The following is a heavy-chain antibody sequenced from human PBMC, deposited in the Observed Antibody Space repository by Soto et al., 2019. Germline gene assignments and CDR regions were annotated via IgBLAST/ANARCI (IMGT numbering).Heavy chain of an antibody. Sequence: ASVKVSCKAYGGTFSSYAISWVRQAPGQGLEWMGGIIPIFGTANYAQKFQGRVTITADESTSTAYMELSSLRSEDTAVYYCARGACSSTSCYTLDYYYYGMDVWGQGTTVTVSS. V-gene: IGHV1-69*13. CDR3: ARGACSSTSCYTLDYYYYGMDV. CDR2: IIPIFGTA. J-gene: IGHJ6*02. D-gene: IGHD2-2*02. CDR1: GGTFSSYA.